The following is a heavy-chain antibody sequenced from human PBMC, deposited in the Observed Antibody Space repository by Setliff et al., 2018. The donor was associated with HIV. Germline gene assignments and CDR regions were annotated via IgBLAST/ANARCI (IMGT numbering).Heavy chain of an antibody. CDR1: GGSITGYY. Sequence: PSETLSLTCTVSGGSITGYYWNWIRQPPGKGLEWIGHIYYNGNTNCNPSLKSRGTISVDTSKNQFSLKLTSVTAADTAVYYCAREIYGGNSRPCDYWGQGTLVTVSS. J-gene: IGHJ4*02. CDR2: IYYNGNT. CDR3: AREIYGGNSRPCDY. V-gene: IGHV4-59*01. D-gene: IGHD4-17*01.